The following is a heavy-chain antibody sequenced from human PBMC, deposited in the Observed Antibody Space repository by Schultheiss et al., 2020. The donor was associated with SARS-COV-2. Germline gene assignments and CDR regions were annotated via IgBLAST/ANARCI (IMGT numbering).Heavy chain of an antibody. CDR1: GFTFSSYW. V-gene: IGHV3-53*04. Sequence: GGSLRLSCAASGFTFSSYWMHWVRQAPGKGLEWVSVIYSGGSTYYADSVKGRFTVSRHNSKNTLYLQMSSLRTEDTAVYYCARDLYDGSGPLGDYWGQGTLVTVSS. CDR2: IYSGGST. J-gene: IGHJ4*02. D-gene: IGHD3-22*01. CDR3: ARDLYDGSGPLGDY.